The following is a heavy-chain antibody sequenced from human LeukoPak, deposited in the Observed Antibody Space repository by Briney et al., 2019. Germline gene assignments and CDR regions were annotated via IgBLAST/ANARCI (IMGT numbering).Heavy chain of an antibody. CDR2: FKGKIDGGAI. J-gene: IGHJ4*02. D-gene: IGHD2-2*02. CDR3: TTDLAYMAAPGLDY. CDR1: GFTFIHAS. Sequence: PGGSLRLSCAASGFTFIHASMTWVRQIPGRGLEWIGRFKGKIDGGAIESAASVQGRFTISRDDSKNTFYLQMDSLKIEDTGVYYCTTDLAYMAAPGLDYWGQGTLVTVSS. V-gene: IGHV3-15*01.